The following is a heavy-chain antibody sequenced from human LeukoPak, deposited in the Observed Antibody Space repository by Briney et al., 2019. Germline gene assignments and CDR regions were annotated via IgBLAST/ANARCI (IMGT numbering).Heavy chain of an antibody. CDR3: ARDKGNSNYFDY. V-gene: IGHV1-69*04. J-gene: IGHJ4*02. D-gene: IGHD1/OR15-1a*01. CDR1: GYTFTGYY. CDR2: IIPILGIA. Sequence: GASVKVSCKASGYTFTGYYMHWVRQAPGQGLEWMGRIIPILGIANYAQKFQGRVTITADKSTSTAYMELSSLRSEDTAVYYCARDKGNSNYFDYWGQGTLVTVSS.